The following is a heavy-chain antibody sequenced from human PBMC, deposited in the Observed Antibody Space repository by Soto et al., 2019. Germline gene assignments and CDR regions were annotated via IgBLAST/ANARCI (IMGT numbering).Heavy chain of an antibody. CDR2: IDHDGPT. J-gene: IGHJ4*02. CDR3: VRDSHGDY. V-gene: IGHV3-74*01. Sequence: EVQLVESGGGLVQPGGSLRLSCAGSGFTFSNYWMHWVRQAPGKGLEWVSRIDHDGPTDYADSVRGRFTSSRDNAENTLYLQMNILTPEDTGVYYCVRDSHGDYWGQGTLVTVSS. CDR1: GFTFSNYW.